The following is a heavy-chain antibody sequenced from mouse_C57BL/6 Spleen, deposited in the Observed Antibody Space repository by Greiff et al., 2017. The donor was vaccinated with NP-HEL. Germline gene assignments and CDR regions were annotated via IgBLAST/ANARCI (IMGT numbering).Heavy chain of an antibody. J-gene: IGHJ3*01. CDR2: IDPETGGT. D-gene: IGHD4-1*01. V-gene: IGHV1-15*01. CDR3: TSTGTGGFAY. CDR1: GYTFTDYE. Sequence: QVQLQQSGAELVRPGASVTLSCKASGYTFTDYEMHWVKQTPVHGLEWIGAIDPETGGTAYNQKFKGKAILTAAKSSSTAYMELRSLTSEDSAVYYCTSTGTGGFAYWGQGTLVTVSA.